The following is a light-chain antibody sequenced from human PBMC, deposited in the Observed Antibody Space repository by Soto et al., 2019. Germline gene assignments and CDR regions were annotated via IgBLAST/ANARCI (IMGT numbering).Light chain of an antibody. CDR2: DAS. CDR1: QSVGNNY. J-gene: IGKJ1*01. CDR3: QQYVGSPST. V-gene: IGKV3-20*01. Sequence: ESVLTQSPGTLSLSPGERATLSCRASQSVGNNYLAWYQQKPGQGPRLLIYDASSRATGIPDRFSGSASGTDFTLTISRLEPEDFAVYYCQQYVGSPSTFGQGTKVEI.